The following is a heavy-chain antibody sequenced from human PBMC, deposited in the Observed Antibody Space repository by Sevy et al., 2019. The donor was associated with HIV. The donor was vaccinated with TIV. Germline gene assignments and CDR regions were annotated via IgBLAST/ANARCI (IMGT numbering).Heavy chain of an antibody. CDR3: ARGPNSGRYRDYYYYYGMDV. V-gene: IGHV1-8*01. D-gene: IGHD1-26*01. CDR2: MSPNSGKT. CDR1: GYTFTNYD. J-gene: IGHJ6*02. Sequence: ASVKVSCKASGYTFTNYDINWVRQATGQELEWMGWMSPNSGKTGYAQKFQGRVTMTRNTSISTAYMELSSLGSEDTAVYYCARGPNSGRYRDYYYYYGMDVWGQGTAVTVSS.